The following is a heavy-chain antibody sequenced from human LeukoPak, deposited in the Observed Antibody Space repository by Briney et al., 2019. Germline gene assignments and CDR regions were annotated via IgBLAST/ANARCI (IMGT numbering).Heavy chain of an antibody. Sequence: SGPTLVNPTQTLTLTCTFSGFSLSTSGVGVGWIRQPPGKALEWLALTYWNDDKRYSPSLKSRLTITKDTSKNQVVLTMTNMDPVDTATYYCALLRGRSSGYYKWAYDYWGQGTLVTVSS. V-gene: IGHV2-5*01. J-gene: IGHJ4*02. CDR1: GFSLSTSGVG. D-gene: IGHD3-22*01. CDR3: ALLRGRSSGYYKWAYDY. CDR2: TYWNDDK.